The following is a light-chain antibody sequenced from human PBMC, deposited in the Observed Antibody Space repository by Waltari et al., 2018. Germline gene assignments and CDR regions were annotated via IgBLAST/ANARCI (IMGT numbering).Light chain of an antibody. Sequence: QSVLTQPPSVSGAPGQRVTISCIGYSPNIGAGYDVQWYQQLPGTAPKLLIYGDTSRPSGVPDRFSASKSGTSVSLAITGLQPEDEAHYYCQSYDTNLRDWVFGGVTKLTVL. CDR3: QSYDTNLRDWV. CDR1: SPNIGAGYD. CDR2: GDT. J-gene: IGLJ3*02. V-gene: IGLV1-40*01.